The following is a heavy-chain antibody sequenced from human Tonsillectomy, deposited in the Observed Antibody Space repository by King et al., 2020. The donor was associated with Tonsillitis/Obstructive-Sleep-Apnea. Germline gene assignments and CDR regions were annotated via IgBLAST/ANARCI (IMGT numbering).Heavy chain of an antibody. Sequence: QLQESGPGLVKPSETLSLTCTVSGGSISSYYWSWIRQPPGKGLEWIGYVYYSGSTNYNPSLKGRVTISVDTSKNQFSLKLSSVTAADTAVYYCASIRITLVRSNWFYPWGQGTLGTVSS. V-gene: IGHV4-59*08. CDR3: ASIRITLVRSNWFYP. J-gene: IGHJ5*01. CDR2: VYYSGST. D-gene: IGHD3-10*01. CDR1: GGSISSYY.